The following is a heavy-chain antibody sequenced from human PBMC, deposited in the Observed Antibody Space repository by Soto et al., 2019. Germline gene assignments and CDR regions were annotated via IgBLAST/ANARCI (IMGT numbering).Heavy chain of an antibody. CDR1: GFTISGSW. D-gene: IGHD1-1*01. V-gene: IGHV3-74*03. CDR2: ISSDGSST. J-gene: IGHJ4*02. CDR3: ATAGTGTFTY. Sequence: EVQLVESGGGLVQPGGSLRLSCAASGFTISGSWMHWVRQAPGKGLVWVSRISSDGSSTTYADSVKGRFTISRDNAKNMLYLQMNSLRAEDTAVYYCATAGTGTFTYWGQGTLATVSS.